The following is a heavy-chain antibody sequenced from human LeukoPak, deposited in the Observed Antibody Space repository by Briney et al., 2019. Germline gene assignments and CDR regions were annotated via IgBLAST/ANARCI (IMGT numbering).Heavy chain of an antibody. CDR3: ARLFRRTWFDP. CDR2: VDYSGNT. V-gene: IGHV4-59*08. J-gene: IGHJ5*02. CDR1: GGSITNYY. Sequence: SETLSLTRSVSGGSITNYYWTWIRQPPGKALEWVGHVDYSGNTNYNPSLKSRVTISLDTSKTHFSLKVNSVTAADAAIYYCARLFRRTWFDPWGQGTLVIVS. D-gene: IGHD3-9*01.